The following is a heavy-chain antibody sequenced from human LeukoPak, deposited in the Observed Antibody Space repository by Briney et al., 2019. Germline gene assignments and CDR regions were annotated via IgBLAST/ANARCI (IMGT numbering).Heavy chain of an antibody. J-gene: IGHJ6*02. CDR3: ARDRYSNSFYYYYAMDV. D-gene: IGHD4-11*01. CDR1: GGSFSGHY. CDR2: INHRGNT. Sequence: SETLSLTCAVFGGSFSGHYWSWIRQPPGKGLEWIGEINHRGNTTYNPSLKSRVTISVDTSKSQFSLKLTSLTAADTAVYYCARDRYSNSFYYYYAMDVWGQGTTVTVSS. V-gene: IGHV4-34*01.